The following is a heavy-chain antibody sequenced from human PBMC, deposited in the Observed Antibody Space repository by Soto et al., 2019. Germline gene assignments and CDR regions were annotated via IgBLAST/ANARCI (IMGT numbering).Heavy chain of an antibody. J-gene: IGHJ4*02. CDR3: ARDSRQVAVAGIPDYFDY. CDR2: ISAYNGNT. Sequence: QVQLVQSGAAVKKPGASVKVSCKASGYTFTSYGISWVRQAPGQGLEWMGWISAYNGNTNYAQKLQGRVTMTTDTSTSTAYMELRSLRSDDTAVYYCARDSRQVAVAGIPDYFDYWGQGTLVTVSS. V-gene: IGHV1-18*01. CDR1: GYTFTSYG. D-gene: IGHD6-19*01.